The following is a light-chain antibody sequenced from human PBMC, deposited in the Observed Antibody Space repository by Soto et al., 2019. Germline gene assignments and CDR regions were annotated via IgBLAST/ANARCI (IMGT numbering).Light chain of an antibody. CDR2: DNN. V-gene: IGLV1-51*01. CDR1: NSNIGNNY. Sequence: QPVLTQPPSVSAAPGQRVIISCSGSNSNIGNNYVSWYQQLPETAPKFLIYDNNERPSGIPDRFSGSKSGTSATLVITGLQTGDEADYYCGTWDSSLGVFVFGTGTKLTVL. J-gene: IGLJ1*01. CDR3: GTWDSSLGVFV.